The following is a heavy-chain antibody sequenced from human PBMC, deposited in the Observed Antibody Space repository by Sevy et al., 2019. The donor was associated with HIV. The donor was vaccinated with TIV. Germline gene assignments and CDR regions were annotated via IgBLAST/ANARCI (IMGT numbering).Heavy chain of an antibody. CDR1: GGSISTYY. CDR3: ARHSQLGPTIFNH. V-gene: IGHV4-59*08. J-gene: IGHJ1*01. Sequence: SETLSLTCTVSGGSISTYYWSWIRQPPGKGLEWIGYIYDSGHTNYNPSLKSRVAISVDTSKNHFSLNLNSVTAADTAVDYCARHSQLGPTIFNHWGQGTLVTVSS. CDR2: IYDSGHT. D-gene: IGHD1-26*01.